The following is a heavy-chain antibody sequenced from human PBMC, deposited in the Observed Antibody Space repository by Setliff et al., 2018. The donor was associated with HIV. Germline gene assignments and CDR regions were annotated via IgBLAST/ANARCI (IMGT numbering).Heavy chain of an antibody. CDR2: IYSGGST. Sequence: GGSLRLSCAASGFTVSSNYMSWVRQAPGKGLEWVSVIYSGGSTYYADSVKGRFTISRDNSKNTLYLQMNSLRAEDTGAYYCANSYSASGNYHYYDYLDVWGKGTTVTVSS. D-gene: IGHD3-10*01. CDR1: GFTVSSNY. V-gene: IGHV3-53*01. J-gene: IGHJ6*03. CDR3: ANSYSASGNYHYYDYLDV.